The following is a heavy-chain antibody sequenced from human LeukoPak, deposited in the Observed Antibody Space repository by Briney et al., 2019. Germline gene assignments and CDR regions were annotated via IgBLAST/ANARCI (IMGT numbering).Heavy chain of an antibody. V-gene: IGHV3-30*02. CDR1: GFTFSNYG. D-gene: IGHD6-19*01. CDR2: IRYDGDST. CDR3: AKDSRIAVAGTLPGDYGMDV. Sequence: GGSLRLSCAASGFTFSNYGMHWVRQAPGKGLEWVAFIRYDGDSTHYADSVEGRFTISRDNSENTLHLQMSSLRAEDTALYYCAKDSRIAVAGTLPGDYGMDVWGQGTTVTVSS. J-gene: IGHJ6*02.